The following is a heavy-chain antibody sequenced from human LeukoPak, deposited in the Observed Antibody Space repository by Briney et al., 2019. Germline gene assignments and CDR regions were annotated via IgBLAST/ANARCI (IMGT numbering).Heavy chain of an antibody. CDR2: IYYSGST. CDR1: GDSISSYY. V-gene: IGHV4-59*01. CDR3: ARGGPYSSSGDY. D-gene: IGHD6-6*01. Sequence: PSETLSLTCTVSGDSISSYYWSWIRQPPGKGLEWIGYIYYSGSTNYNPSLKSRVTISVDTSKNQFSLKLSSVTAADTAVYYCARGGPYSSSGDYWGQGTLVTVSS. J-gene: IGHJ4*02.